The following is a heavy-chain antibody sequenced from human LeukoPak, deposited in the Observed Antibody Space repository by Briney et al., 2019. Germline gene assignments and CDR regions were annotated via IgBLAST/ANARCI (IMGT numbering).Heavy chain of an antibody. D-gene: IGHD1-14*01. CDR3: AKETGSTTHHDAFDI. CDR2: IRYDGSNK. J-gene: IGHJ3*02. V-gene: IGHV3-30*02. CDR1: GFTFSSYG. Sequence: GGSLRLSCAASGFTFSSYGMHWVRQAPGKGLEWVAFIRYDGSNKYYADSVKGRFTISRDNSKNTLYLQMNSLRAEDTAVYYCAKETGSTTHHDAFDIWGQGTMVTVSS.